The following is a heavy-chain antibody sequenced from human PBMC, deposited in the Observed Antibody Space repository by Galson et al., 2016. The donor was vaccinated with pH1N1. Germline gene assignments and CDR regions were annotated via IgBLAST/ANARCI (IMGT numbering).Heavy chain of an antibody. Sequence: SLRLSCATSGFPFSSYWMTWVRQAPGKGLEWVANIKEDGSQKVYVDSVKGRFTISRDNAENSLYLQMNSLKAEDTAVYYCASHSFWRFDYWGLGTLVTVSS. V-gene: IGHV3-7*03. CDR2: IKEDGSQK. J-gene: IGHJ4*02. CDR1: GFPFSSYW. D-gene: IGHD3-3*01. CDR3: ASHSFWRFDY.